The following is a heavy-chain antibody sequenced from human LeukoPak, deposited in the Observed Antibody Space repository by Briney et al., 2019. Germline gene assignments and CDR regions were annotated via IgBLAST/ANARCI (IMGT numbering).Heavy chain of an antibody. J-gene: IGHJ4*02. CDR1: GGSISSYY. CDR2: IYHSGST. D-gene: IGHD4-17*01. CDR3: ASYGDYRGEDY. V-gene: IGHV4-59*12. Sequence: SETLSLTCTVSGGSISSYYWSWIRQPPGKGLEWIGCIYHSGSTYYNPSLKSRVTISVDRSKNQFSLKLSSVTAADTAVYYCASYGDYRGEDYWGQRTLVTVSS.